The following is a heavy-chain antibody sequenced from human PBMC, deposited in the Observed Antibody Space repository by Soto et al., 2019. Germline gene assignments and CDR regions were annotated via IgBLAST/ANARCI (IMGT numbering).Heavy chain of an antibody. J-gene: IGHJ4*02. D-gene: IGHD5-12*01. Sequence: SETLSLTCAVYGGSFSGYDWSWIRQPPGKGLEWIGEINHSGSTNYNPSLKSRVTISVDTSKNQFSLKLSSVTAADTAVYYCARPYVPYSGWGHWGRGILVTVSS. CDR3: ARPYVPYSGWGH. CDR2: INHSGST. V-gene: IGHV4-34*01. CDR1: GGSFSGYD.